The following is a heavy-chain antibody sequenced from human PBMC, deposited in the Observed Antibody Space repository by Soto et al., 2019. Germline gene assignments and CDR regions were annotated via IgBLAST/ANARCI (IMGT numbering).Heavy chain of an antibody. Sequence: GGSLRLSCAASGFSFSSYWMHWVRQAPGKGLVWISRINNDESSTNYADSVRGRFTISRDNAKNTLYLQMNSLRVEDTAVYYCARGAYMIRGIINYYFDYWGQGTLVTVSS. J-gene: IGHJ4*02. D-gene: IGHD3-10*01. CDR1: GFSFSSYW. V-gene: IGHV3-74*01. CDR3: ARGAYMIRGIINYYFDY. CDR2: INNDESST.